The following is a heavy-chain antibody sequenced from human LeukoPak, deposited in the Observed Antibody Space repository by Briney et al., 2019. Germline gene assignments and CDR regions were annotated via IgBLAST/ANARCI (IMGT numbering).Heavy chain of an antibody. CDR2: INHSGST. D-gene: IGHD2-2*01. CDR1: GGSFSFCY. J-gene: IGHJ4*02. CDR3: ARGCSSSSCLYYFDY. Sequence: PSETLSLTCAFYGGSFSFCYWSWIRQPPGKGLEWIGEINHSGSTNYNPSLKSRVTISVDTSKNQFSLKLSSVTAADTAVYYCARGCSSSSCLYYFDYWGQGTLVTVSS. V-gene: IGHV4-34*01.